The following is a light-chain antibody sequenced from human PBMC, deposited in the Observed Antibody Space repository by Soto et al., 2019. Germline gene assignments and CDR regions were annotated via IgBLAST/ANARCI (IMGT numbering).Light chain of an antibody. CDR2: GAS. CDR1: QSVNSY. Sequence: EIVLTQSPATLSLSPGEGATLSCRASQSVNSYLAWYQQKPGRAPRLLIYGASNRATGIPARFSGSGSGTEFPLTISSLPSEDSAVYYCQQRSNWPTSGGGTKVDIK. V-gene: IGKV3-11*01. CDR3: QQRSNWPT. J-gene: IGKJ4*01.